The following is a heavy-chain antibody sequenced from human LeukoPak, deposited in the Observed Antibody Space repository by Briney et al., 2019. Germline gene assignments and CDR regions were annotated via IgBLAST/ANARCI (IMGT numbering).Heavy chain of an antibody. CDR3: AKDAGGYSFYFDY. D-gene: IGHD5-18*01. CDR2: ISWNSGSI. Sequence: GGSLRLSCAVSGFTFDDYAMHWVRQAPGKGLEWVSGISWNSGSIGYADSVKGRFTISRDNAKNSLYLQMNSLRAEDMALYYCAKDAGGYSFYFDYWGQGTLVTVSS. CDR1: GFTFDDYA. J-gene: IGHJ4*02. V-gene: IGHV3-9*03.